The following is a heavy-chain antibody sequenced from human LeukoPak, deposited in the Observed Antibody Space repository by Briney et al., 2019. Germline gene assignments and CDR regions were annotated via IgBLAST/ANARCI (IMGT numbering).Heavy chain of an antibody. Sequence: GSLRLSCAASGFTFSDYYMSWTRQPPGKGLEWIGCIYYSGSTNYNPSLKSRVTISVDTSKNQFSLKLSPVTAADTAVYYCARVTGGFDPWGQGTLVTVSS. CDR3: ARVTGGFDP. V-gene: IGHV4-59*01. D-gene: IGHD2-8*02. CDR1: GFTFSDYY. J-gene: IGHJ5*02. CDR2: IYYSGST.